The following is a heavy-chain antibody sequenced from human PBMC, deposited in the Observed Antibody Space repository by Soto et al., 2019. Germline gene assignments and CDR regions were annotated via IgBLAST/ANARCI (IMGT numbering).Heavy chain of an antibody. CDR2: ITSSGGTI. J-gene: IGHJ4*01. V-gene: IGHV3-48*03. CDR1: GFILSSYE. D-gene: IGHD2-2*01. Sequence: PGGSLRLSCAASGFILSSYEVNWVRQAPGKGLAWISYITSSGGTIYYADSVKGRFTISRDNAKNSLSLQMNSLRAEDTAAYYFGRVQLRSGDIDFWGDRTLVTFS. CDR3: GRVQLRSGDIDF.